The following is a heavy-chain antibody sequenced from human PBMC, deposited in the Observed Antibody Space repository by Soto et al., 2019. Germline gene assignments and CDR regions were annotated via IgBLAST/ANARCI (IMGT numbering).Heavy chain of an antibody. Sequence: EVQLVQSGAEVKKPGESLKISCKGSGYSFSSQWIGWVRQTPGKGLEWMGIIYPGDSDTRYSPSFQGQVTISVDKSISTVYLQWSSLRAADTAMYFCARRCVVVVGRGCFDYWGQGTLVTVSS. V-gene: IGHV5-51*03. CDR2: IYPGDSDT. CDR1: GYSFSSQW. D-gene: IGHD2-21*01. CDR3: ARRCVVVVGRGCFDY. J-gene: IGHJ4*02.